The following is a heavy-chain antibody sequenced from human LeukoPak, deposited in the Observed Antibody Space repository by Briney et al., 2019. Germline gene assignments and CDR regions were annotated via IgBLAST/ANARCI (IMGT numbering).Heavy chain of an antibody. CDR2: ISGSGGST. D-gene: IGHD3-22*01. J-gene: IGHJ4*02. CDR1: GFTFSSYA. CDR3: AKASAMIVVVSKHFDY. V-gene: IGHV3-23*01. Sequence: LSGGSLRLSCAASGFTFSSYAMSWVRQAPGKGLEWVSAISGSGGSTYYADSVKGRFTISRDNSKNTLYLQMNSLRAEDTAVYYCAKASAMIVVVSKHFDYWGQGTLVTVSS.